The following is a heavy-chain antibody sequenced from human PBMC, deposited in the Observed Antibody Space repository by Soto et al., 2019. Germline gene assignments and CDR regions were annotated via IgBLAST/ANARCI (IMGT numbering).Heavy chain of an antibody. CDR1: GFTFSSFW. Sequence: VQLVESGGGLVQPGGSLRLSCAASGFTFSSFWMHWVRQVPGKGLVWLSRIKSDGTTTNYADSVKGRFTISRDNAKNTLYLQMDSLRAEDTAVYYCARGCINGICYGYYWGQGTLVTVSS. CDR3: ARGCINGICYGYY. CDR2: IKSDGTTT. D-gene: IGHD2-8*01. V-gene: IGHV3-74*01. J-gene: IGHJ4*02.